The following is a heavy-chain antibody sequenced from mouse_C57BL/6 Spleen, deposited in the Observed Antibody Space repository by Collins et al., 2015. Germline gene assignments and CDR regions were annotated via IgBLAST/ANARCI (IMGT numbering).Heavy chain of an antibody. CDR3: ARSRHYYGSSYDWYFDV. CDR2: INTYSGVP. V-gene: IGHV9-3*01. Sequence: QIQLVQSGPELKKPGETVKISCKASGYTFTTYGMSWVKQAPGKGLKWMGWINTYSGVPTYADDFKGRFAFSLQTSARTAYLQINNLKNEDTATYFCARSRHYYGSSYDWYFDVWGTGTTVTVSS. J-gene: IGHJ1*03. CDR1: GYTFTTYG. D-gene: IGHD1-1*01.